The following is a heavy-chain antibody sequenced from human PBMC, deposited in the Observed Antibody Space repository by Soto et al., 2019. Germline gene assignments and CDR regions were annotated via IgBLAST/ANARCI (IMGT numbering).Heavy chain of an antibody. D-gene: IGHD2-2*01. CDR2: ISWDGGST. J-gene: IGHJ5*02. V-gene: IGHV3-43*01. CDR1: GFTFDDDT. CDR3: AKDTARAMRWGGLFDP. Sequence: PVGSLRLSCAASGFTFDDDTMHWVRQARGNGLEWVSLISWDGGSTYYADSVKGRFTISRDNSKNSLYLQMNSLRTEDTALYYCAKDTARAMRWGGLFDPWGQGTLVTVSS.